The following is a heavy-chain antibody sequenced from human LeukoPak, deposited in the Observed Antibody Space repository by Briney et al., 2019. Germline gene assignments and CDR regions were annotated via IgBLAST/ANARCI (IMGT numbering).Heavy chain of an antibody. J-gene: IGHJ5*02. Sequence: ASVKVSCKASGYTFTSYDINWVRQATGQGLEWMGWMNPNSGNTGYAQKFQGRVTMTRNTSISTAYMELSSLRSEDTAVYYCARAPTRITIFGVVVSRPQRSFDPWGQGTLVTVSS. CDR3: ARAPTRITIFGVVVSRPQRSFDP. CDR1: GYTFTSYD. V-gene: IGHV1-8*01. CDR2: MNPNSGNT. D-gene: IGHD3-3*01.